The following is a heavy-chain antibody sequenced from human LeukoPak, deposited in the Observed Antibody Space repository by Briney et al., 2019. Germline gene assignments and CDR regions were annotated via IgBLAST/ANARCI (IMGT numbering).Heavy chain of an antibody. CDR1: GGSISSYY. D-gene: IGHD2-2*01. J-gene: IGHJ6*03. V-gene: IGHV4-59*12. CDR2: INHSGTT. Sequence: SETLSLTCTVSGGSISSYYWSWIRQPPGKGLEWIGEINHSGTTKYNPSLKSPVTISIDTSRTQFSPKVYSVTAADTAIYYCGRLIVEPAPMYYYYIDVWGKGTTVTVSS. CDR3: GRLIVEPAPMYYYYIDV.